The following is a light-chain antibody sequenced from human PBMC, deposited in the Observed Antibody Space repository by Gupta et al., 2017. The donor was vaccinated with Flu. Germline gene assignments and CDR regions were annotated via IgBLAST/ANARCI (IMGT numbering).Light chain of an antibody. CDR2: TTN. J-gene: IGLJ2*01. CDR1: TGPVTSGYY. CDR3: LLNFGAAQGL. Sequence: TGPVTSGYYPNCFQLQPGQVPTSLIYTTNQTHSWTPARFSGSLLGGTAALTVSNVQPEDEAEYFCLLNFGAAQGLFGGGTKLTV. V-gene: IGLV7-43*01.